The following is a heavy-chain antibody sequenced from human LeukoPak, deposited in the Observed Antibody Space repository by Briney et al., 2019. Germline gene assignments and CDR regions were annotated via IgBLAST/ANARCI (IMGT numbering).Heavy chain of an antibody. CDR2: IYSGGST. CDR1: GFTVSSNY. D-gene: IGHD3-22*01. CDR3: ARDPHTMIVVAADAFDI. J-gene: IGHJ3*02. Sequence: GGSRRFSGAASGFTVSSNYMSWVRQAPGKGLEWVSVIYSGGSTYYADSVKGRFTISRDNSKNTLYLQMNSLRAEDTAVYYCARDPHTMIVVAADAFDIWGQGTMVTVSS. V-gene: IGHV3-66*01.